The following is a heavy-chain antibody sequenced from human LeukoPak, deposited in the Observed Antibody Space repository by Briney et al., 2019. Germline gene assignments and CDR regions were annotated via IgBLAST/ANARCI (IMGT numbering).Heavy chain of an antibody. J-gene: IGHJ4*02. Sequence: GGSLRLSCAASGFTFSSYSMSWVRQAPGKGLEWVSYISSSSSTISYPDSVKGRFTISRDNAKNSLYLQMNNLRAEDTAVYYCARNRCTNGVCYTFAYWGQGTLVTVSS. CDR2: ISSSSSTI. D-gene: IGHD2-8*01. V-gene: IGHV3-48*01. CDR1: GFTFSSYS. CDR3: ARNRCTNGVCYTFAY.